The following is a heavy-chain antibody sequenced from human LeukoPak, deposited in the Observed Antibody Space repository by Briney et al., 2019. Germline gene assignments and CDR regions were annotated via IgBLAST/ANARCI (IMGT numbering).Heavy chain of an antibody. CDR3: AKYQRQWLPKGGFDY. CDR1: GFSLSSKV. J-gene: IGHJ4*02. CDR2: ISYDGINK. V-gene: IGHV3-30-3*02. D-gene: IGHD6-19*01. Sequence: PGGSLRLSCAVSGFSLSSKVVHWVRQVPGKGLEWLAVISYDGINKYYADSVKGRFTISRDNSKNTLYLQMDNLRAEDTAVYYCAKYQRQWLPKGGFDYWGQGTLVTVSS.